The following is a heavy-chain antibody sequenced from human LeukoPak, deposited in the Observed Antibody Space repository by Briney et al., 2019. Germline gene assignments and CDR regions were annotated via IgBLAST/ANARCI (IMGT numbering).Heavy chain of an antibody. D-gene: IGHD3-3*01. CDR2: IHHSGRT. Sequence: SETLSLTCTVSGGSISSYYWSWSRQPPGKGLEWIGSIHHSGRTYYNPSLKSRVTISVDTSKNQFSLKLSSVTAADTAVYYCARDHLANLASRLFDPWGQGTLVTVSS. V-gene: IGHV4-38-2*02. CDR1: GGSISSYY. CDR3: ARDHLANLASRLFDP. J-gene: IGHJ5*02.